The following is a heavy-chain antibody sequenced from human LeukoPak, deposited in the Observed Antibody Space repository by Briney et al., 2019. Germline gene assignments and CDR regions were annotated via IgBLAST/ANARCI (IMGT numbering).Heavy chain of an antibody. V-gene: IGHV3-21*01. CDR3: ARDRDYDYVWGSYRPDYFDY. Sequence: GGSLRLSCAASGFTFSSYTINWVRQAPGKGLEWASSITSSSYIYYADSVKGRFTISRDNAKTSLYLQMNSLRAEDTAVYYCARDRDYDYVWGSYRPDYFDYWGQGTLVTVSS. CDR1: GFTFSSYT. D-gene: IGHD3-16*02. J-gene: IGHJ4*02. CDR2: ITSSSYI.